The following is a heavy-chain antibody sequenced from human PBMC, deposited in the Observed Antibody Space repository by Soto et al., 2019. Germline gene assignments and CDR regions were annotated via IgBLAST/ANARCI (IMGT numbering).Heavy chain of an antibody. J-gene: IGHJ6*02. CDR1: GGSISSSSYY. CDR3: ARRLDSRHTENYYYYGMDV. D-gene: IGHD3-22*01. Sequence: PSETLSLTCTVSGGSISSSSYYWGWIRQPPGKGLEWIGSIYYSGSTYYNPSLKSRVTISVDTSKNQFSLKLSSATAADTAVYYCARRLDSRHTENYYYYGMDVWGQGTTVTVSS. CDR2: IYYSGST. V-gene: IGHV4-39*01.